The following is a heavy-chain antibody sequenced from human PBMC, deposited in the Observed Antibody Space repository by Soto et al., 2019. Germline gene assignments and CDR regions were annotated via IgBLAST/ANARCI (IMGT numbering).Heavy chain of an antibody. D-gene: IGHD3-16*02. CDR3: AKVITFGGVIDLDY. CDR1: GFTFSKYA. J-gene: IGHJ4*02. V-gene: IGHV3-23*01. Sequence: PGGSLRLSCATSGFTFSKYAMRWVRQAPGKGLEWVSAISGSGASTYYADSVKGRFTVSRDNSKNTVYLQMNSLRAEDRAVYYCAKVITFGGVIDLDYWGQGTLVTVSS. CDR2: ISGSGAST.